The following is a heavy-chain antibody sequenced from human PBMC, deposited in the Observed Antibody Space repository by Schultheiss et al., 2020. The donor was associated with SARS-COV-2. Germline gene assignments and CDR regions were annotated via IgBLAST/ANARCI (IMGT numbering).Heavy chain of an antibody. CDR3: ARDAVAGEEYFQH. CDR1: GYTFTSYD. V-gene: IGHV1-69*13. CDR2: IIPIFGTA. Sequence: SVKVSCKASGYTFTSYDINWVRQATGQGLEWTGGIIPIFGTANYAQKFQGRVTITADESTSTAYMELSSLRSEDTAVYYCARDAVAGEEYFQHWGQGTLVTVSS. J-gene: IGHJ1*01. D-gene: IGHD6-19*01.